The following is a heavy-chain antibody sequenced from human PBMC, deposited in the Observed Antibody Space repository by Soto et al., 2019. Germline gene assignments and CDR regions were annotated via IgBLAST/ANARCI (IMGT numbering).Heavy chain of an antibody. D-gene: IGHD6-13*01. Sequence: QVQLVQSGAEVKKPGASVKVSCKASGYSFTSYGITWVRQAPGQGLEWMGWINTYNGNTNYAQKLQGRVTMTTDTSTSTAYMELRSLRSDDTAVYYCAREPAAGDWFDPWGQRTLVTVSS. CDR1: GYSFTSYG. V-gene: IGHV1-18*01. CDR3: AREPAAGDWFDP. CDR2: INTYNGNT. J-gene: IGHJ5*02.